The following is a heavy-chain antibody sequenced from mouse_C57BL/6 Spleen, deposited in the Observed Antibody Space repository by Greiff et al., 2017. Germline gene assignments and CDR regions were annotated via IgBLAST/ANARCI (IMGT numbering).Heavy chain of an antibody. CDR3: ARLRPLFYAMDY. V-gene: IGHV1-81*01. D-gene: IGHD3-2*02. CDR2: IYPRSGNT. CDR1: GYTFTSYG. Sequence: VQLQQPGAELVKPGASVKLSCKASGYTFTSYGISWVKQRTGQGLEWIGEIYPRSGNTYYNEKFKGKATLTADKSTSTAYMELRSLTSEDSAVYFCARLRPLFYAMDYWGQGTSVTVSS. J-gene: IGHJ4*01.